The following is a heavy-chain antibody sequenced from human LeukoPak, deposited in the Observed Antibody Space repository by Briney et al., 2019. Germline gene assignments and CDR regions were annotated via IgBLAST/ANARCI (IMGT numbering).Heavy chain of an antibody. V-gene: IGHV4-38-2*02. Sequence: SETLSLTCTVSGYSISSGYYWGWIRQPPGKGLEWIGSIYHSGSTYYNPSLKSRVTISVDTSKNQFSLKLSSVTAADTAVYYCARDFLFVSGSYYKREDYYYMDVWGKGTTVTVSS. CDR2: IYHSGST. D-gene: IGHD3-10*01. CDR3: ARDFLFVSGSYYKREDYYYMDV. J-gene: IGHJ6*03. CDR1: GYSISSGYY.